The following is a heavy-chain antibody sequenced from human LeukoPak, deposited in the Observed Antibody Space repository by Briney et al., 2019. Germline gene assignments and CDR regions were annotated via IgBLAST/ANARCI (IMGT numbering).Heavy chain of an antibody. Sequence: PGGSLRLSCVASGFTFSDSYMSWVRQTPERGLECISYIGGSGRDIKYADSVEGRFTISRDNAKNALYLQMNSLRAEDTAVYYCAKTARAYEYWGQGTQVTVSS. V-gene: IGHV3-11*01. CDR3: AKTARAYEY. J-gene: IGHJ4*02. D-gene: IGHD2-21*01. CDR2: IGGSGRDI. CDR1: GFTFSDSY.